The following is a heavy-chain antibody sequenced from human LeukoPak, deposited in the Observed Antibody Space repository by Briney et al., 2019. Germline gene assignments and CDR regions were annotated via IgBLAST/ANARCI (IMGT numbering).Heavy chain of an antibody. J-gene: IGHJ4*02. V-gene: IGHV1-8*01. CDR1: GYTFTSCD. CDR3: TRGSSGRRDN. Sequence: ASVNVSCKASGYTFTSCDINWERQATGQGLGWMGWMNPNSGNTGYGQSFQGRITMTRDISIGTAYMELSNLTSEDTAIYYCTRGSSGRRDNWGQGTLVTVS. CDR2: MNPNSGNT. D-gene: IGHD6-19*01.